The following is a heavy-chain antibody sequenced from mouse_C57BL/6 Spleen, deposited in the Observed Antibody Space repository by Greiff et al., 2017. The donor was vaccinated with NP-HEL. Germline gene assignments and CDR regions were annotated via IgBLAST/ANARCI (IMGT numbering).Heavy chain of an antibody. CDR2: IDPETGGT. V-gene: IGHV1-15*01. J-gene: IGHJ4*01. Sequence: LQESGAELVRPGASVTLSCKASCYTFTDYEMHWVKQTPVHGLEWIGAIDPETGGTAYNQKFKGKAILTADKSSSTAYMELRSLTSEDSAVYYCTRRGAAMDYWGQGTSVTVSS. CDR1: CYTFTDYE. CDR3: TRRGAAMDY.